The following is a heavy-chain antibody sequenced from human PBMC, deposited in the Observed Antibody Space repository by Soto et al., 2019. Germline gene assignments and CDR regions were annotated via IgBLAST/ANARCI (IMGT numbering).Heavy chain of an antibody. Sequence: EVQLLESGGGLVQPGGSLRLSCAASGFTFTSYAMSWVRQAPGKGLEWVSAISGSGGRTYYADSVKGRFTISRDNSKNTLYLQMNSLRAEDTAVYYCAKPANAPGDYTYGYFDLWGRGTLVTVSS. CDR1: GFTFTSYA. D-gene: IGHD4-17*01. CDR3: AKPANAPGDYTYGYFDL. V-gene: IGHV3-23*01. J-gene: IGHJ2*01. CDR2: ISGSGGRT.